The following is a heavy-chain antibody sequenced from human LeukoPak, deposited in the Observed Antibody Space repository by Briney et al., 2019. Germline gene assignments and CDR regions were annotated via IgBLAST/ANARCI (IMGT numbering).Heavy chain of an antibody. CDR2: INRSGSA. Sequence: SETLSLTCAVYGGSLSGYYWSWIRQPPGRGLEWIGEINRSGSANYNPSLKSRVTISVDTSKNQFSLKLSSVTAADTAVYYCARIADLRRSYNGMDVWGQGTTVTGSS. V-gene: IGHV4-34*01. CDR3: ARIADLRRSYNGMDV. J-gene: IGHJ6*02. D-gene: IGHD4-17*01. CDR1: GGSLSGYY.